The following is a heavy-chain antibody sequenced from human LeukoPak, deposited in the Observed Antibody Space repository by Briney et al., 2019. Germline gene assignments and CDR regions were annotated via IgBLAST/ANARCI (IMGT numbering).Heavy chain of an antibody. V-gene: IGHV3-49*04. Sequence: GGSLRLSCAASGFTFSSYAMSWVRQAPGKGLEWVGFIRSKAYGGTTEYAASVKGRFTISRDDSKSIAYLQMNSLKTEDTAVYYCTRATMDAAAGTIWGQGTMVTVSS. CDR3: TRATMDAAAGTI. D-gene: IGHD6-13*01. CDR1: GFTFSSYA. J-gene: IGHJ3*02. CDR2: IRSKAYGGTT.